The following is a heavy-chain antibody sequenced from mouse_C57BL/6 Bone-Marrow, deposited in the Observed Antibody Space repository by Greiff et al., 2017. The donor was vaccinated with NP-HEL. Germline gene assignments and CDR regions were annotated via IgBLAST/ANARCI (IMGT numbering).Heavy chain of an antibody. V-gene: IGHV1-26*01. CDR2: INPNNGGT. D-gene: IGHD1-1*01. Sequence: EVQLQQSGPELVKPGASVKISCKASGYTFTDYYMNWVKQSHGKSLEWIGDINPNNGGTSYNQKFKGKATLTVDKSSSTAYMELRSLTSEDSAVYYCARGIYYCGSSQPLYAMDYWGQGTSVTVSS. CDR1: GYTFTDYY. J-gene: IGHJ4*01. CDR3: ARGIYYCGSSQPLYAMDY.